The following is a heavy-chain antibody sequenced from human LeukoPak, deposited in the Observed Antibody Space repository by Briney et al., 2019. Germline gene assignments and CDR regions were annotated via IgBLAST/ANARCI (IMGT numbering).Heavy chain of an antibody. CDR2: IKQDGSEK. J-gene: IGHJ4*02. D-gene: IGHD5-18*01. Sequence: GGSLRLSCAASGFTFSSFGMHWVRQAPGKGLEWVANIKQDGSEKYYVDSVKGRFTISRDNAKNSLYLQMNSLRAEDTAVYYCARDTPLGYSYGTYFDYWGQGTLVTVSS. CDR1: GFTFSSFG. V-gene: IGHV3-7*01. CDR3: ARDTPLGYSYGTYFDY.